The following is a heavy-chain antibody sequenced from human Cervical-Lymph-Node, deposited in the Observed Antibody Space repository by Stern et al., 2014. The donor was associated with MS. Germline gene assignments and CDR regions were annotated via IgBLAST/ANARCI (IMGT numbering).Heavy chain of an antibody. CDR3: ARERQQYCNSEGCSYWYFDL. D-gene: IGHD2/OR15-2a*01. J-gene: IGHJ2*01. Sequence: QLQESGPGLVKPSGTLSLTCAVSGGSVSSTNWRSWVRQSPGKGLEWIGNIYHSGASNYRPSLRSRVSISLDNSKNHLSLHLTSVTAADTAVYYCARERQQYCNSEGCSYWYFDLWGRGTLVTVSS. V-gene: IGHV4-4*02. CDR1: GGSVSSTNW. CDR2: IYHSGAS.